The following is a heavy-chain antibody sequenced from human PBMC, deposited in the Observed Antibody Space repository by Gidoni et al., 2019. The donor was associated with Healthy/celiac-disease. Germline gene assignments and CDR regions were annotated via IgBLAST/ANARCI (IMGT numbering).Heavy chain of an antibody. V-gene: IGHV3-66*01. CDR3: ARVGATTLRPRQHFDY. D-gene: IGHD1-26*01. CDR1: GFTVSSNY. J-gene: IGHJ4*02. Sequence: EVQLVESGGGLVQPGGSLRLSCAASGFTVSSNYMSWVRQAPGKGLEWVSVIYSGGSTYYADSVKGRFTISRDNSKNTLYLQMNSLRAEDTAVYYCARVGATTLRPRQHFDYWGQGTLVTVSS. CDR2: IYSGGST.